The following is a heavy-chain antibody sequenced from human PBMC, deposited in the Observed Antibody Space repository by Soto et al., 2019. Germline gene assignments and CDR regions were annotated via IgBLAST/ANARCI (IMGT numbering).Heavy chain of an antibody. J-gene: IGHJ6*02. CDR3: ARVVVVIPPGYYYAMDV. V-gene: IGHV3-48*02. D-gene: IGHD3-22*01. Sequence: EVQLVESGGGLVQPGGSLRLSCAASGFTFSSFHMNWVRQAPGRGLEWVAYITSSSDTIYYSDSVKGRFTISRDNGKNSLFLQMNSLRDEDTAVYDCARVVVVIPPGYYYAMDVWGQGTTVTVSS. CDR2: ITSSSDTI. CDR1: GFTFSSFH.